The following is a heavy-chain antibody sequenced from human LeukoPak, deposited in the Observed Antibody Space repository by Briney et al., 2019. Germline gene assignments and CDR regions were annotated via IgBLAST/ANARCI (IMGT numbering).Heavy chain of an antibody. V-gene: IGHV1-46*01. D-gene: IGHD3-10*01. CDR1: GYTFTSYY. J-gene: IGHJ4*02. CDR2: INPSGGVT. Sequence: ASVKVSCKASGYTFTSYYMHWVRQAPGQGLEWMGIINPSGGVTSYAQKFQGRVTMTRDTSTTTVYMELSSLRSDDTAVYYCVRDSDHAPDYWGQGTLVTVSS. CDR3: VRDSDHAPDY.